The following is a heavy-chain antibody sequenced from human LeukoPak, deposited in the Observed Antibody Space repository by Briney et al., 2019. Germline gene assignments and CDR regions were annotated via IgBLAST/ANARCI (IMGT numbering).Heavy chain of an antibody. CDR1: GYTFTGYY. Sequence: GASVKVSCKASGYTFTGYYMHWVRQAPGQGLEWMGWINPNSGGTNYAQKFQGRVTMTRDTSISTAYMDLARLTSDDTATYYCARGPRSSSSALYYYYYYMDVWGEGTTITVSS. J-gene: IGHJ6*03. CDR3: ARGPRSSSSALYYYYYYMDV. D-gene: IGHD6-6*01. V-gene: IGHV1-2*02. CDR2: INPNSGGT.